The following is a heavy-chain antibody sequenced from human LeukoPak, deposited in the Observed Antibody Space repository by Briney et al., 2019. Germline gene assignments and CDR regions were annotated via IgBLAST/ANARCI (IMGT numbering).Heavy chain of an antibody. J-gene: IGHJ4*02. Sequence: PSETLSLTCAVSGGSISSYYWSGIRQPAGKGLEGIGGIYTSRPTIYKPSLKSRVTMSVDTSKNQFSLNLNSVTAADTAVYYCARTSPRAATFDYWGQGTLVTVSS. CDR2: IYTSRPT. D-gene: IGHD2-15*01. CDR3: ARTSPRAATFDY. CDR1: GGSISSYY. V-gene: IGHV4-4*07.